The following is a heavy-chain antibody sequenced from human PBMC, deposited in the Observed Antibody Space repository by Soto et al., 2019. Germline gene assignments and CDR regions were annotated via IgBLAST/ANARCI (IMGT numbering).Heavy chain of an antibody. D-gene: IGHD3-3*01. CDR2: IYHSGST. J-gene: IGHJ5*02. CDR3: ARGQKSITIFGVVIITWFDP. Sequence: PSETLSLTCAVSGGSISSSNWWSWVRQPPGXGLEWIGEIYHSGSTNYNPSLKSRVTISVDKSKNQFSLKLSSVTAADTAVYYCARGQKSITIFGVVIITWFDPWGQGPLVTVSS. V-gene: IGHV4-4*02. CDR1: GGSISSSNW.